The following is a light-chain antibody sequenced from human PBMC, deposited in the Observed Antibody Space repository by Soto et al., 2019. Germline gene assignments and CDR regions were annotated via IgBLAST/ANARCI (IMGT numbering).Light chain of an antibody. J-gene: IGLJ2*01. CDR3: CSYAGSSTFYVV. Sequence: QSVLTQPASVSGSPGQSITISCTGTSSDVGSYNLVSWYQQHPGKAPKLMIYEGSKRPSGVSTRFSGSKSGNTASLTISGLQAEDESDYYCCSYAGSSTFYVVFGGGTQLTVL. V-gene: IGLV2-23*03. CDR2: EGS. CDR1: SSDVGSYNL.